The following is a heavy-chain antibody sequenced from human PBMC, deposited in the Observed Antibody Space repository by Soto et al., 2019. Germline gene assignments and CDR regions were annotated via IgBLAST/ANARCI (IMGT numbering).Heavy chain of an antibody. V-gene: IGHV3-15*07. Sequence: EVQLVESGGGLVKPGGSLRLSCAASGFTFSNAWMNWVRQAPGKGLEWVGRIKSKTDGGTTDYAAPVKGRFTISRDDSKNTLYLQMNSLKPEDTAVYYCTTDLGYNDCGDYGQSNWGQGTLVTVSS. CDR1: GFTFSNAW. J-gene: IGHJ4*02. CDR2: IKSKTDGGTT. CDR3: TTDLGYNDCGDYGQSN. D-gene: IGHD4-17*01.